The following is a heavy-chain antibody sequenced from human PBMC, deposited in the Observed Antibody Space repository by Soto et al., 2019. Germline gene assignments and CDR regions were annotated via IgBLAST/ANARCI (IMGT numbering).Heavy chain of an antibody. CDR3: ARDPDYYDSSGYFDY. CDR1: GFTFSGYA. D-gene: IGHD3-22*01. CDR2: LSHGGNNK. V-gene: IGHV3-30-3*01. Sequence: PGGSLRLSCAASGFTFSGYAMHWVRQAPGKGLEWVAVLSHGGNNKYHADSVKGRFTISRDNSKNTLYLQMNSLRAEDTAVYYCARDPDYYDSSGYFDYWGQGTLVTVSS. J-gene: IGHJ4*02.